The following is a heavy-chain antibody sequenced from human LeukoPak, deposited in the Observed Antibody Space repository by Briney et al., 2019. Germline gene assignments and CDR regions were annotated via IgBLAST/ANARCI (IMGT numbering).Heavy chain of an antibody. CDR1: GYTFTSYG. CDR3: ARGAVWQYYYYYYGMDV. V-gene: IGHV1-18*01. CDR2: ISAYNGNT. D-gene: IGHD2-8*01. Sequence: ASVKVSCKASGYTFTSYGISWVRQAPGQGLEWMGWISAYNGNTNYAQKLQGRVTMTTDTSTSTAYMELRSLRSDDTAVYYCARGAVWQYYYYYYGMDVWGQGTTVTVSS. J-gene: IGHJ6*02.